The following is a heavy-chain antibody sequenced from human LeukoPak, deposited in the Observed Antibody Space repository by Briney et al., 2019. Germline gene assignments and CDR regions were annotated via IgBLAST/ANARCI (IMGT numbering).Heavy chain of an antibody. CDR2: IYPGDSDT. CDR3: ARRVGSGTIDY. CDR1: GYSFTSYW. Sequence: ASVKVSCKGSGYSFTSYWIGWVRQMPGKGLEWMGIIYPGDSDTRYSPSFQGQVTISADKSISTAYLQWSSLRASDTAMYYCARRVGSGTIDYWGQGTLVTVSS. J-gene: IGHJ4*02. D-gene: IGHD3-10*01. V-gene: IGHV5-51*01.